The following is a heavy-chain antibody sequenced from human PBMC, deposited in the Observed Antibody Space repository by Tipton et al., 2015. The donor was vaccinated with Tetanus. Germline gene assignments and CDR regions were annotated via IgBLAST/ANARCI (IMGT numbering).Heavy chain of an antibody. J-gene: IGHJ4*01. V-gene: IGHV4-31*03. CDR3: AKDISAPGSFYYFDQ. D-gene: IGHD3-10*01. CDR2: IYYTERT. CDR1: GASINAGGYL. Sequence: TLSLTCTVSGASINAGGYLWTWVRQHPGKGLEWIGNIYYTERTSYTPSLDSRVSISVDTSKNQFSLRLTSVTAADTAVYYCAKDISAPGSFYYFDQWGQGTLVTVSS.